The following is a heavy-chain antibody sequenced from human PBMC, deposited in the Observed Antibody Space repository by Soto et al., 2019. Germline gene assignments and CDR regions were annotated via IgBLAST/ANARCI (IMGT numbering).Heavy chain of an antibody. CDR3: AAVSNFWSGYNN. CDR1: GFTFTSSA. J-gene: IGHJ4*02. Sequence: SVKVSCKASGFTFTSSAVQWVRQARGQRLEWIGWIVVGSGNTNYAQKFQERVTITRDVSTSTAYMELSSLRSEDTAVYYCAAVSNFWSGYNNWGQGTLVTVSS. D-gene: IGHD3-3*01. CDR2: IVVGSGNT. V-gene: IGHV1-58*01.